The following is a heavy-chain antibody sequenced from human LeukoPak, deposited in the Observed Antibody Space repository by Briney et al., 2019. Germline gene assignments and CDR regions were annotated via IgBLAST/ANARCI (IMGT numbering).Heavy chain of an antibody. V-gene: IGHV5-51*01. CDR3: ARQSRDGSKTRGYYFDY. J-gene: IGHJ4*02. CDR2: IYPADSDT. CDR1: GYIFTHYW. D-gene: IGHD3-10*01. Sequence: GESLKISCQVSGYIFTHYWIGWVRQMPGKGLESMGIIYPADSDTTYSPSFQGQVTFPADKSISAVYLQWSSLKASDTAMYYCARQSRDGSKTRGYYFDYWGRGTPVTVSS.